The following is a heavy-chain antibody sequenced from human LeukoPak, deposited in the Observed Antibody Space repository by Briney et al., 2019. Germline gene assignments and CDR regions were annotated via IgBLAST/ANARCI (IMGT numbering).Heavy chain of an antibody. D-gene: IGHD3-9*01. V-gene: IGHV3-53*01. CDR2: IYSGGST. CDR1: GFTVSSNY. CDR3: ARGHYDILTGAETTGCFDY. J-gene: IGHJ4*02. Sequence: GGSLRLSCAASGFTVSSNYMSWVRQAPGKGLEWVSVIYSGGSTYYADSVKGRFTISRDNSKNTLYLQMNSLRAEDTAVYYCARGHYDILTGAETTGCFDYWGQGTLVTVSS.